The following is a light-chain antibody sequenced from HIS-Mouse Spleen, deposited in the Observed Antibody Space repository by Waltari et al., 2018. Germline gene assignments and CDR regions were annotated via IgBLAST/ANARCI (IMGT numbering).Light chain of an antibody. V-gene: IGLV2-23*01. CDR2: EGS. J-gene: IGLJ2*01. CDR1: SRHLARYTR. Sequence: QSAWTQPPSVPRSPGHSITLPCPGTSRHLARYTRFSWYQPHPGKAPNLMIYEGSKRPSGVSNRFSGSKSGNTASLTISGLQAEDEADYYCCSYAGSSTLVFGGGTKLTVL. CDR3: CSYAGSSTLV.